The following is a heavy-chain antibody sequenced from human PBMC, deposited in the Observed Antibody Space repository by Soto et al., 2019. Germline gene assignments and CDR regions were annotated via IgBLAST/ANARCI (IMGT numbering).Heavy chain of an antibody. D-gene: IGHD2-21*02. J-gene: IGHJ4*02. CDR3: ASDNCGGDCYSYFDY. CDR1: GYTFTSYG. V-gene: IGHV1-18*01. CDR2: ISAYNGNT. Sequence: QVQLVQSGAEVKKPGASVKVSCKASGYTFTSYGISWVRQAPGQGLEWMGWISAYNGNTNYAQKLQGRVTMTTDTSTSTAYMELRSLRSDDTAVYYCASDNCGGDCYSYFDYWGQGTLVTVSS.